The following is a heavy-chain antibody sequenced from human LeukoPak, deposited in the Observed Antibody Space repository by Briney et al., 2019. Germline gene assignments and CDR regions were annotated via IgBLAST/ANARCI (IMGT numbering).Heavy chain of an antibody. CDR1: GFTLDDYA. CDR2: ITWNSGTV. J-gene: IGHJ4*02. D-gene: IGHD3-22*01. Sequence: PGGSLRLSCAASGFTLDDYAMHWVRQAPGKGLEWVSGITWNSGTVGYADSVKGRFTISRDNAKNSLYLQMNSLRPEDTALYYCAKDRTYYFDSSAYFDYWGQGTLVTVSS. V-gene: IGHV3-9*01. CDR3: AKDRTYYFDSSAYFDY.